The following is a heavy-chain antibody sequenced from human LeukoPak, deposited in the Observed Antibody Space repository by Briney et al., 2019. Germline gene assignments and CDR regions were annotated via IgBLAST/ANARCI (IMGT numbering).Heavy chain of an antibody. CDR3: ARTINYYYGMDV. D-gene: IGHD3-3*01. CDR1: GFTFSSYD. V-gene: IGHV3-13*01. J-gene: IGHJ6*02. Sequence: GGSLRLSCAASGFTFSSYDMHWVRQATGKGLEWVSAIGTAGDTYYPGSVKGRFTISRENAKNSLYLRMNSLRAGDTAVYYCARTINYYYGMDVWGQGTTVTVSS. CDR2: IGTAGDT.